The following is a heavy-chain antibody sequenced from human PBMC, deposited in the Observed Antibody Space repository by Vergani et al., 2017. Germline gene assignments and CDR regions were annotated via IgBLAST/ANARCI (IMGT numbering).Heavy chain of an antibody. D-gene: IGHD6-6*01. CDR3: ARRDSSSPALDY. CDR1: GFTFSEHY. J-gene: IGHJ4*02. Sequence: EVQLVESGGGLVQPGGSLRLSCAASGFTFSEHYMDWVRQATGKGLEWVSAIGTAGDTYYPGSVKGRFTISRENAKNSLYLQMNGLRAGDTAVYYCARRDSSSPALDYWGQGTLVTVSS. CDR2: IGTAGDT. V-gene: IGHV3-13*01.